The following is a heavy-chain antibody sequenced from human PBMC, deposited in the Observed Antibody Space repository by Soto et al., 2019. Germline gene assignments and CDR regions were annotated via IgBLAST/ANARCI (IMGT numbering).Heavy chain of an antibody. D-gene: IGHD3-3*01. CDR1: GFTFTSYG. V-gene: IGHV3-33*01. Sequence: QVQVVESGGGVVQPGRSLRLSCEASGFTFTSYGMHWVRQAPGKGLEWVAVIWYDGSKKYYADSVKGRFSISRDNSKNTVFLQMNSLRAEDTAVYYCARDRRFLEWLDQWGQGTVVTVSS. CDR3: ARDRRFLEWLDQ. CDR2: IWYDGSKK. J-gene: IGHJ4*02.